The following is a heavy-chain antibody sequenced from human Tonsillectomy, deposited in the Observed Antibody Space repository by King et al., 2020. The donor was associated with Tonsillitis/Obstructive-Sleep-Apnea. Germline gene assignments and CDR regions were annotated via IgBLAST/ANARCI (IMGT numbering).Heavy chain of an antibody. D-gene: IGHD1-26*01. J-gene: IGHJ3*02. CDR2: ISSSSSTI. CDR3: AGDVVGGARDGFDI. CDR1: GFTYSSYS. Sequence: EVQLVESGGGLVQPGGSLRLSCAASGFTYSSYSMNWVRQAPGKGLEWVSNISSSSSTIYYAASVKGRFTISRDNAKNSRYLQMNSLRDEDTAVYYCAGDVVGGARDGFDIWGQGTMVTVSS. V-gene: IGHV3-48*02.